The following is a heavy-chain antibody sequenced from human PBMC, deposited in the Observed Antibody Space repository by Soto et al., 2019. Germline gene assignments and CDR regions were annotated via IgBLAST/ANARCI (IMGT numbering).Heavy chain of an antibody. Sequence: SETLSLNCTVSGGSISSYYWSWIRQPPGKGLEWIGYIYYSGSTNYNPSLKSRVTISVDTSKNQFSLKLSSVTAADTAVYYCARVWWDGSSAGGGGMDVWGQGTTVTVSS. V-gene: IGHV4-59*01. D-gene: IGHD2-21*01. CDR1: GGSISSYY. J-gene: IGHJ6*02. CDR2: IYYSGST. CDR3: ARVWWDGSSAGGGGMDV.